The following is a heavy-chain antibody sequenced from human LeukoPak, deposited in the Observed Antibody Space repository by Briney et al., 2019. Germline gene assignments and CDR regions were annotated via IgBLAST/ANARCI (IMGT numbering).Heavy chain of an antibody. J-gene: IGHJ4*02. V-gene: IGHV3-23*01. CDR3: AKRYYSDSSGYLGSLNY. D-gene: IGHD3-22*01. CDR2: ISGSGGST. CDR1: GFTFSNHA. Sequence: GGSLRLSCAASGFTFSNHAMSWVRQAPGKGLEWVSVISGSGGSTYYADSVRGRFTISRDNSKNTVYLQMNSLRAEDTAVYYCAKRYYSDSSGYLGSLNYWGQGILVTVSS.